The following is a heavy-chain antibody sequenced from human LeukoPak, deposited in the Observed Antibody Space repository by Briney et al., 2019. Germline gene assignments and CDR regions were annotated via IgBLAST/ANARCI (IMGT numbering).Heavy chain of an antibody. Sequence: GGSLRLSCAASGFTFSDHYMDWVRHAPGKGLEWVGRTRKKTNSYTTEYAASVKGRCTISRDDSKSSLYLQMNSLKAEDTAVYYCTRVVLVGTTYSYFDYWGQGTLVTVSS. CDR3: TRVVLVGTTYSYFDY. J-gene: IGHJ4*02. CDR1: GFTFSDHY. V-gene: IGHV3-72*01. D-gene: IGHD1-26*01. CDR2: TRKKTNSYTT.